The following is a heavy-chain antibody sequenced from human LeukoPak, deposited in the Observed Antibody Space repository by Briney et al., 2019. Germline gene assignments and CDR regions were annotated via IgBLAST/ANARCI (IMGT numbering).Heavy chain of an antibody. D-gene: IGHD4-11*01. Sequence: ASVKVSCKASGYTFTSYGISWVRQAPGQGLEWMGWISPYNGHTNYAQKLQGRVTMTTDTLTSTAYMELRSLRSDDTAVYYCARDPRTTTVNWFDPWGQGTLVTVSS. J-gene: IGHJ5*02. CDR1: GYTFTSYG. CDR2: ISPYNGHT. CDR3: ARDPRTTTVNWFDP. V-gene: IGHV1-18*01.